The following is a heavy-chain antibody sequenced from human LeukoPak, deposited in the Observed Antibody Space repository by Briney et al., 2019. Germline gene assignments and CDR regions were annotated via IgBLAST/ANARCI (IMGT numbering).Heavy chain of an antibody. Sequence: GASVKVSCKASGYTFTSYDINWVRQATGQGLEWMGWMNPNSGNTGYAQKFQGRVTMTEDTSTDTAYMELSSLRSEDTAVYYCATTSTDRYYYYMDVWGKGTTVTVSS. J-gene: IGHJ6*03. V-gene: IGHV1-8*02. D-gene: IGHD1/OR15-1a*01. CDR3: ATTSTDRYYYYMDV. CDR2: MNPNSGNT. CDR1: GYTFTSYD.